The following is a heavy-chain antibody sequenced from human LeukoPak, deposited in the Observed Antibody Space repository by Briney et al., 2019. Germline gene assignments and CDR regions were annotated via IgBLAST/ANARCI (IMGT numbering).Heavy chain of an antibody. CDR2: ISNDGSST. J-gene: IGHJ5*02. D-gene: IGHD6-19*01. V-gene: IGHV3-74*01. CDR3: ARGRAVAGSRGWFDP. CDR1: GFTFSSYW. Sequence: PSGGSLRLSCAASGFTFSSYWMRWVRQAPGKGLVRVSRISNDGSSTNYADSVKGRFTISRDNAKNTVYLQMNSLRVEDTAVYYCARGRAVAGSRGWFDPWGQGTLVTVSS.